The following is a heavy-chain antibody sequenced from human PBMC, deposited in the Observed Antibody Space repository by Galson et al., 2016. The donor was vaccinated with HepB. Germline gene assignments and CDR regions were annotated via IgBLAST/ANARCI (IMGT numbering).Heavy chain of an antibody. J-gene: IGHJ4*02. CDR2: IGTTGDT. CDR3: ARDGSVAREDY. V-gene: IGHV3-13*01. Sequence: SLRLSCAASGFTFSSHDVHWVRQATGKGLEWVSGIGTTGDTYYPDAVKGRFTISRDNAKKTLYLQMNSLRTEDTAVYYCARDGSVAREDYWGQGTLVTVSS. D-gene: IGHD2-15*01. CDR1: GFTFSSHD.